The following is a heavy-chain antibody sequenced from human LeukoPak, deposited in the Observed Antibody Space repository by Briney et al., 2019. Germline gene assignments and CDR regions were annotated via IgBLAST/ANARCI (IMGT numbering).Heavy chain of an antibody. V-gene: IGHV4-4*02. Sequence: PSGTLSLTCAVSGASISTSHWWSWVRQTPGKGLEWIGEINHSGSTNYNPSLKSRVTLSVDTSKNQFSLKLSSVTAADTAVYYCARSRGVAAAGNGYFQHWGQGTLVTVSS. CDR2: INHSGST. J-gene: IGHJ1*01. D-gene: IGHD6-13*01. CDR1: GASISTSHW. CDR3: ARSRGVAAAGNGYFQH.